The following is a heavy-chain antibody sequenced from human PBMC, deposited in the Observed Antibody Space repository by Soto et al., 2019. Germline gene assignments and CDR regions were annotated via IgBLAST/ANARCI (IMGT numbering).Heavy chain of an antibody. CDR3: ARVMRSLLSITALDT. CDR1: GYTFTRDQ. J-gene: IGHJ5*02. CDR2: IDPSGGKT. D-gene: IGHD5-18*01. Sequence: ASVKVSCKASGYTFTRDQIHWGRQAPGQGLEWMGMIDPSGGKTNYAQKFQGRVTMTRDTSTSTVYMALSSLRSEDTAIYFCARVMRSLLSITALDTWGQGTLVTVSS. V-gene: IGHV1-46*01.